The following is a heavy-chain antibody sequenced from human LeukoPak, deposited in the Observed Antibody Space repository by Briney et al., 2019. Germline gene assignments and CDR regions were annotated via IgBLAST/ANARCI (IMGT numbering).Heavy chain of an antibody. CDR2: IYYSGST. J-gene: IGHJ3*02. D-gene: IGHD4-23*01. CDR3: ARHDPTTVVTRGAFDI. CDR1: GGSISSYY. Sequence: SSETLSLTCTVSGGSISSYYWSWIRQPPGKGLEWIGYIYYSGSTNYNPSLKGRVTISVDTSKNQFSLKLSSVTAADTAVYYCARHDPTTVVTRGAFDIWGQGTMVTVSS. V-gene: IGHV4-59*08.